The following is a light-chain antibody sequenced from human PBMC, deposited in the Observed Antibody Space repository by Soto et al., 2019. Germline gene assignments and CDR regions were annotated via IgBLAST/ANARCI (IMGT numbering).Light chain of an antibody. Sequence: QSVLTEPPSASGTTVQRVTISCSGSSSNIGSNTVNWYQQLPGTAPKLLIYSNNQRPSGVPDRFSGSESGTSASLAISGLQSEDEADYYCAAWDDSLNGYVFGTGTKVTVL. V-gene: IGLV1-44*01. CDR3: AAWDDSLNGYV. CDR2: SNN. J-gene: IGLJ1*01. CDR1: SSNIGSNT.